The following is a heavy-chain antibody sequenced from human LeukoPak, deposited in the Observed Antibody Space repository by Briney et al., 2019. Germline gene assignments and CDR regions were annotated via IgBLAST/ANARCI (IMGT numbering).Heavy chain of an antibody. Sequence: GGSLRLSCAASGFTFSSYWMHWVRQAPGKGLVWVSRINGDGSSTTYADSVKGRFTISRDNAKNSLYLQMNSLRAEDTAVYYCARDRGYSYGWGLWGQGTLVTVSS. V-gene: IGHV3-74*01. D-gene: IGHD5-18*01. CDR1: GFTFSSYW. J-gene: IGHJ4*02. CDR2: INGDGSST. CDR3: ARDRGYSYGWGL.